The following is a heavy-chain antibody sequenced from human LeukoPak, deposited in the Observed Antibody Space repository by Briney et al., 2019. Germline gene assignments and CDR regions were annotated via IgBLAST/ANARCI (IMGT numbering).Heavy chain of an antibody. Sequence: GGSLRLSCAASGFTFDDDAMHWVRQAPGKGLEWVSGITWNSGYIDYADSVKGRFTISRDNAKNSLYLQMNSLRAEDTAVYYCAKDRGADLDDAFDIWGQGTMVTVSS. V-gene: IGHV3-9*01. CDR3: AKDRGADLDDAFDI. J-gene: IGHJ3*02. CDR1: GFTFDDDA. CDR2: ITWNSGYI. D-gene: IGHD1-26*01.